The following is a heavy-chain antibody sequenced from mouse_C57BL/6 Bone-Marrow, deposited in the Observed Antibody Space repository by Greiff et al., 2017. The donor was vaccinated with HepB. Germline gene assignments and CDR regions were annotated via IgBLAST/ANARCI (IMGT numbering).Heavy chain of an antibody. CDR1: GYTFTDYN. Sequence: EVQLQQSGPELVKPGASVKIPCKASGYTFTDYNMDWVKQSHGKSLEWIGDINPNNGGTIYNQKFKGKATLTVDKSSSTAYMELRSLTSEHTAVYYCARQLRLRRYFDYWGQGTTLTVSS. CDR2: INPNNGGT. CDR3: ARQLRLRRYFDY. J-gene: IGHJ2*01. D-gene: IGHD3-2*02. V-gene: IGHV1-18*01.